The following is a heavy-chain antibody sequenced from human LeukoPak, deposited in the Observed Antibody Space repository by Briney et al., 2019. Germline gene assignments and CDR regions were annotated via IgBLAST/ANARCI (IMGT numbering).Heavy chain of an antibody. J-gene: IGHJ4*02. Sequence: PGGSLRLSCAASGFTFSSYGMHWARQAPGKGLEWVAVISYDGSNKYYADSVKGRFTISRDNSKNTLYLQMNSLRAEDTAVYYCAKDLRGCSSTSCYEGTNWGQGTLVTVSS. CDR2: ISYDGSNK. CDR3: AKDLRGCSSTSCYEGTN. V-gene: IGHV3-30*18. CDR1: GFTFSSYG. D-gene: IGHD2-2*01.